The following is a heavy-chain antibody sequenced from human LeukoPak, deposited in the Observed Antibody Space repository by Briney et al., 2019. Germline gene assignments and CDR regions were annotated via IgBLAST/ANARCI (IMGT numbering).Heavy chain of an antibody. CDR1: GYTFTGYY. D-gene: IGHD5-18*01. J-gene: IGHJ4*02. Sequence: ASVKVSCKASGYTFTGYYRHWVRQAPGQGLEWMGRLNPNSGGTNYAQKFQGRVTMTRDTSISTAYMELSRLRSDDTAVYYCARENYGYEFDYWGQGTLVTVSS. V-gene: IGHV1-2*06. CDR3: ARENYGYEFDY. CDR2: LNPNSGGT.